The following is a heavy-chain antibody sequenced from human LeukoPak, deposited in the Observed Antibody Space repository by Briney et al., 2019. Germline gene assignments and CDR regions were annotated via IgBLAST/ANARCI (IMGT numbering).Heavy chain of an antibody. V-gene: IGHV3-15*01. D-gene: IGHD3-9*01. Sequence: GGSLRLSCAASGFTFSNAWMSWVRQAPGKGLEWVGRIKSKTDGGTTDYAAPVKGRFTISRDDSKNTLYLQMNSLKTEDTAVYYCTTSRPILTCYYGFYYYYGMDVWGKGTTVTVSS. CDR3: TTSRPILTCYYGFYYYYGMDV. CDR2: IKSKTDGGTT. CDR1: GFTFSNAW. J-gene: IGHJ6*04.